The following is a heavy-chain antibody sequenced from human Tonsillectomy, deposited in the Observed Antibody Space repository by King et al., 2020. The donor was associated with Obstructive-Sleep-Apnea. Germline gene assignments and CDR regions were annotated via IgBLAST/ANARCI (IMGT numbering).Heavy chain of an antibody. V-gene: IGHV2-5*02. D-gene: IGHD3-10*01. CDR1: GFSLSASGVG. J-gene: IGHJ3*02. Sequence: TLKESGPTLVKATQTLTLTCTFSGFSLSASGVGGAWIRQPPGKALEWLALIYWDDDTRYSPSLKTRLTVTKDTSKNQVFLTMTNVDPVDTATYFCTHFSSGLLARGILDAFDIWAKGQWSTSLQ. CDR2: IYWDDDT. CDR3: THFSSGLLARGILDAFDI.